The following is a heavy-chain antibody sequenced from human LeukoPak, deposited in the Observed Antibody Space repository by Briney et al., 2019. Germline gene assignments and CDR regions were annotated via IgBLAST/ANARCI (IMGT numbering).Heavy chain of an antibody. V-gene: IGHV4-34*01. Sequence: SETLSLTCAVYGGSFSGYYWSWIRQPPGKGLEWIGEINHSGSTNYNPSLKSRVTISVDTSKNQFSLKLSSVTAADTAVYYCARASGVYYDSRKGYFQHWGQGTLVTVSS. CDR1: GGSFSGYY. CDR3: ARASGVYYDSRKGYFQH. CDR2: INHSGST. D-gene: IGHD3-22*01. J-gene: IGHJ1*01.